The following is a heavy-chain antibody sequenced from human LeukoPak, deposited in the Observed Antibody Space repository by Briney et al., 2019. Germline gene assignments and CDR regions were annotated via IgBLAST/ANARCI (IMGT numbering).Heavy chain of an antibody. V-gene: IGHV4-30-4*01. CDR2: IYYSGST. Sequence: SRTLSLTCTVSVGSISSGVYYWSWIRQPPGKGLEWIGYIYYSGSTFYNPSLKSRVTISVDTSKNQFSLKLSSVTAADTAVYYCARSPGGVWGQGTLVTVSS. CDR3: ARSPGGV. J-gene: IGHJ4*02. CDR1: VGSISSGVYY. D-gene: IGHD3-16*01.